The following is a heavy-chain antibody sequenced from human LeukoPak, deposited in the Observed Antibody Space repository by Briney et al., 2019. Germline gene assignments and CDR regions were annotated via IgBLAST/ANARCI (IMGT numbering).Heavy chain of an antibody. CDR1: GFTFSSYA. V-gene: IGHV3-30*04. CDR3: ARTPTYYYDSSGYYSGYYFDY. Sequence: GGSLRLSCAASGFTFSSYAMHWVRQAPGKGLEWVAVISYDGSNRYYADSVKGRFTISRDNSKNTLYLQMNSLRAEDTAVYYCARTPTYYYDSSGYYSGYYFDYWGQGTLVTVSS. D-gene: IGHD3-22*01. CDR2: ISYDGSNR. J-gene: IGHJ4*02.